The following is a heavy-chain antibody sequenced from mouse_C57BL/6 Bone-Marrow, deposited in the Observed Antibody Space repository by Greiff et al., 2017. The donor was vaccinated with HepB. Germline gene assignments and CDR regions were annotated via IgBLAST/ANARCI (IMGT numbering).Heavy chain of an antibody. J-gene: IGHJ4*01. CDR2: IDPSDSYT. CDR3: ASIYDGYYYYAMDY. Sequence: QVQLQQPGAELVRPGTSVKLSCKASGYTFTSYWMHWVKQRPGQGLEWIGVIDPSDSYTNYNQKFKGKATLTVDTSSSTAYMQLSSLTSEDSAVYYCASIYDGYYYYAMDYWGQGTSVTVSS. D-gene: IGHD2-3*01. CDR1: GYTFTSYW. V-gene: IGHV1-59*01.